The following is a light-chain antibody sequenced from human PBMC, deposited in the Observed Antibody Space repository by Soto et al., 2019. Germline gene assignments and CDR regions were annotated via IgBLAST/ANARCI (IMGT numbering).Light chain of an antibody. V-gene: IGLV2-14*01. J-gene: IGLJ1*01. Sequence: QSALPQPASVSGSPGQSITISCTGTSSDIGAYNYVSLYQQHPGKAPKLMIYEVTNRPSGISNRFSGSRSGNTASLSISGLQAEDEADYYCSSFSSAIAFVFGTGTKLTVL. CDR1: SSDIGAYNY. CDR3: SSFSSAIAFV. CDR2: EVT.